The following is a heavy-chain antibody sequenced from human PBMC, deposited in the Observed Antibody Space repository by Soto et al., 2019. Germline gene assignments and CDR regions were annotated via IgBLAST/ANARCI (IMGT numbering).Heavy chain of an antibody. J-gene: IGHJ5*02. CDR1: GGSISSYY. D-gene: IGHD4-17*01. CDR2: IYYSGST. V-gene: IGHV4-59*01. Sequence: SETLSLTCTVSGGSISSYYWSWIRQPPGKGLEWIGYIYYSGSTNYNPSLKSRVTISVDTSKNQFSLKLSSVTAADTAVYYCARVVTTWFDPWGQGTLVTVSS. CDR3: ARVVTTWFDP.